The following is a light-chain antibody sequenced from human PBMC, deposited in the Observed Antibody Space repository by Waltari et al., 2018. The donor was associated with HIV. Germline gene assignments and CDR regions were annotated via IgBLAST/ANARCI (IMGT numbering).Light chain of an antibody. J-gene: IGLJ2*01. V-gene: IGLV2-14*01. Sequence: QSALTQPASVSGSLGQSVTISCTGANSDIGGYNSISWSQQHPGKAPKLIIHEVSNRPSGVSDRFSGSKSGNTASLTISGLQAEDESDYYCSSFITTTTHVVFGGGTRLTVL. CDR2: EVS. CDR3: SSFITTTTHVV. CDR1: NSDIGGYNS.